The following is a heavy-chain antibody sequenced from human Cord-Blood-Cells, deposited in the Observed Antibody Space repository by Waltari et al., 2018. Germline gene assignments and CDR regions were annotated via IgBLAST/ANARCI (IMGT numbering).Heavy chain of an antibody. CDR2: IKQDGSEK. V-gene: IGHV3-7*01. J-gene: IGHJ4*02. Sequence: EVQLVESGGGLVQPGGSLGLSCAALGSPVSSYVTSLVRQAPGKGLEWVANIKQDGSEKYYVDSVKGRFTISRDNAKNALYLQMNSLRAEDTAVYYCASGVMYYDFWSGYYWGQGTLVTVSS. CDR3: ASGVMYYDFWSGYY. CDR1: GSPVSSYV. D-gene: IGHD3-3*01.